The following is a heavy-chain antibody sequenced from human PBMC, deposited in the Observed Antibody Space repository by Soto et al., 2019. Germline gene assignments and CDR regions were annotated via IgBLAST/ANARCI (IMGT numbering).Heavy chain of an antibody. D-gene: IGHD2-8*01. CDR1: GFTFSGSA. CDR3: TRRGACTNGVCYRFDY. V-gene: IGHV3-73*01. J-gene: IGHJ4*02. CDR2: IRSKANGYAT. Sequence: VGSLRLSCAASGFTFSGSAMHWVRQASGKGLEWVGRIRSKANGYATAYAASVKGRFTISRDDSKNTAYLQMNSLKTEDTAVYYCTRRGACTNGVCYRFDYWGQGTLVTVSS.